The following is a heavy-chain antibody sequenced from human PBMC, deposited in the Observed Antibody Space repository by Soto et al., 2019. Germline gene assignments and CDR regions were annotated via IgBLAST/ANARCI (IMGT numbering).Heavy chain of an antibody. J-gene: IGHJ3*02. D-gene: IGHD6-13*01. Sequence: SVKVSCKASGGTFSSYAISWVRQAPGQGLEWMGGIIPIFGTANYAQKFQGRVTSTADKSTSTAYMELSSLRSEDTAVYYCARGLGSSWYKGEDACDIWGQGTMVTV. V-gene: IGHV1-69*06. CDR1: GGTFSSYA. CDR3: ARGLGSSWYKGEDACDI. CDR2: IIPIFGTA.